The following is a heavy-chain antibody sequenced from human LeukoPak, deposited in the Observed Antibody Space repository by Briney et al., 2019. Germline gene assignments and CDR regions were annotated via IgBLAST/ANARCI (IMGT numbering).Heavy chain of an antibody. CDR3: ARGPRIAPPHTGLFHP. Sequence: ASVKVSCKASGYTFTGYYMHWVRQAPGQGLEWMGWINPNSGGTNYAQKFQGRVTMTRDTSISTAYMELSRLRSDDTAVYYCARGPRIAPPHTGLFHPWAQAPLVTVP. V-gene: IGHV1-2*02. CDR2: INPNSGGT. D-gene: IGHD6-13*01. CDR1: GYTFTGYY. J-gene: IGHJ5*02.